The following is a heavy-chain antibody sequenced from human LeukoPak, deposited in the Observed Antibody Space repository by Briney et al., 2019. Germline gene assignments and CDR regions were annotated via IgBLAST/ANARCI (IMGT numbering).Heavy chain of an antibody. V-gene: IGHV4-34*01. Sequence: SETLSLTCAVYGGSFSGYYWSWLRQPPGKGLEWIGEVNHSGSTNHNPSLKSRVTISVDTSKNQLSLRLSSVTAADTAVYYCARTPGRGYGSGSYYDRFDYWGQGTLVTVSS. D-gene: IGHD3-10*01. CDR1: GGSFSGYY. J-gene: IGHJ4*02. CDR2: VNHSGST. CDR3: ARTPGRGYGSGSYYDRFDY.